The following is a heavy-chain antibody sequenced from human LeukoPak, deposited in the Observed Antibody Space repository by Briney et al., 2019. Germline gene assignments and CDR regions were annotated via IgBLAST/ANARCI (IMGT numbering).Heavy chain of an antibody. Sequence: GASVKVSCKASGGTFSSYAISWVRQAPGQGLEWMGGIIPIFGTANYAQKFQGRVTTTADESTSTAYMELSSLRSEDTAVYYCARSFTRVRWLYYFDYWGQGTLVTVSS. CDR2: IIPIFGTA. D-gene: IGHD4-23*01. V-gene: IGHV1-69*13. J-gene: IGHJ4*02. CDR1: GGTFSSYA. CDR3: ARSFTRVRWLYYFDY.